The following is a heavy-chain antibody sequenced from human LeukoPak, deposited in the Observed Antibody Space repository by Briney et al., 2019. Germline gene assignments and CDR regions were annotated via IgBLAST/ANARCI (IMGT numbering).Heavy chain of an antibody. CDR3: ARLPSRYRNSYYFDY. CDR1: GGSISSYY. Sequence: SETLSLTCTVPGGSISSYYWSWIRQPPGKGLEWIGYIYYSGSTNYNPSLKSRVTISVDTSKNQFSLKLSSVTAADTAVYYCARLPSRYRNSYYFDYWGQGTLVTVSS. D-gene: IGHD2-2*02. J-gene: IGHJ4*02. CDR2: IYYSGST. V-gene: IGHV4-59*01.